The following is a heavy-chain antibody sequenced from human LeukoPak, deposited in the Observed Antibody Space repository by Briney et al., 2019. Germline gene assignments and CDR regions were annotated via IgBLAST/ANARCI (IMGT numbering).Heavy chain of an antibody. J-gene: IGHJ4*02. CDR3: TRTNNWNDGGNPFDY. CDR2: IRSKANSYAT. D-gene: IGHD1-1*01. Sequence: PGGSLRLSCAASGFTFSGSAMHWVRQASGKGLEWVGRIRSKANSYATAYAASVKGRFTISRDDSKNTAYLQMNSLNTEDTAVYYCTRTNNWNDGGNPFDYWGQGTLVTVSS. V-gene: IGHV3-73*01. CDR1: GFTFSGSA.